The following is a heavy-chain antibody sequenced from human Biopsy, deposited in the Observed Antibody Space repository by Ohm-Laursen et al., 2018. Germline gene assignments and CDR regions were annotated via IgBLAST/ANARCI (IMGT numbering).Heavy chain of an antibody. CDR1: GVTLSGYG. D-gene: IGHD3-3*01. J-gene: IGHJ4*02. CDR3: ARFPDFWSGYYADS. CDR2: LSSRGSNI. V-gene: IGHV3-48*04. Sequence: SLRLSCTASGVTLSGYGMNWVRQAPGKGLEWISYLSSRGSNIYYADSVKGRFTVSRDNANNSLFLQMNSLRAEDTAVYYCARFPDFWSGYYADSWGQGTLVTVSS.